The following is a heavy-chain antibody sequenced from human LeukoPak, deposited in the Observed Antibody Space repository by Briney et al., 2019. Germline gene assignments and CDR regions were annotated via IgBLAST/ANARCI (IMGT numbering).Heavy chain of an antibody. CDR3: ARVVVVAAEHWFDP. CDR1: GGSISSGGYS. V-gene: IGHV4-30-2*01. D-gene: IGHD2-15*01. CDR2: IYHSGST. J-gene: IGHJ5*02. Sequence: TLSLTCAVSGGSISSGGYSWSWIRQPPGKGLEWIGYIYHSGSTYYNPSLKSRVTISVDRSKNQFSLKLSSVTAADTAVYYCARVVVVAAEHWFDPWGQGTLVTVSS.